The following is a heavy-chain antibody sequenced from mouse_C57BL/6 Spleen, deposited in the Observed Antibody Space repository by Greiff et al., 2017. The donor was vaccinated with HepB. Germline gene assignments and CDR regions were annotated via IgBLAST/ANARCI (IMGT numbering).Heavy chain of an antibody. Sequence: EVQVVESGGGLVKPGGSLKLSCAASGFTFSSYATSWVRQTPEKRLEWVATISDGGSYTYYPDNVKGRFTISRDNAKNNLYLQMSHLKSEDTAMYYCARDYYGSRFAYWGQGTLVTVSA. CDR2: ISDGGSYT. D-gene: IGHD1-1*01. J-gene: IGHJ3*01. V-gene: IGHV5-4*01. CDR3: ARDYYGSRFAY. CDR1: GFTFSSYA.